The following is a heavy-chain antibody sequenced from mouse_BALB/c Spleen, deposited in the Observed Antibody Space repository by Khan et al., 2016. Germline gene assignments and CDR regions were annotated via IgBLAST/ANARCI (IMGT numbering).Heavy chain of an antibody. CDR2: INYGGVN. CDR1: GYSITSGYY. CDR3: ARDGLTGTYAY. Sequence: EVQLQESGPGLVKPSQSLSLTCSVTGYSITSGYYWNWIRQFPGNKLEWMGYINYGGVNYYNPSLKDRISINRDTSKNQFFLKLNTVTTEDTATXYCARDGLTGTYAYWGQGTLVTVSA. D-gene: IGHD4-1*01. V-gene: IGHV3-6*02. J-gene: IGHJ3*01.